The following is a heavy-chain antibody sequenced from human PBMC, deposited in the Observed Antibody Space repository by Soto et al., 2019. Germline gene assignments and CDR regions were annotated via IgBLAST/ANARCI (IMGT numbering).Heavy chain of an antibody. V-gene: IGHV4-34*01. CDR1: GGSFSGYY. CDR3: AISRGYGSGSRTYYYYYYMDV. CDR2: INHSGST. J-gene: IGHJ6*03. D-gene: IGHD3-10*01. Sequence: SETLSLTCAVYGGSFSGYYWSWIRQPPGKGLEWIGEINHSGSTNYSPSLKSRVTISVDTSKNQFSLKLSSVTAADTAVYYCAISRGYGSGSRTYYYYYYMDVWGKGTTVTVSS.